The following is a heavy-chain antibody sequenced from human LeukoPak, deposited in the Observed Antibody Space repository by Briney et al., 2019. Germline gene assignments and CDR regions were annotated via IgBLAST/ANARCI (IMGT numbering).Heavy chain of an antibody. J-gene: IGHJ5*02. V-gene: IGHV3-66*01. D-gene: IGHD6-19*01. CDR3: AKDHYSSAWYGPNWFGP. CDR1: GFIVSSNY. CDR2: IYSGGST. Sequence: GGSLRLSCAASGFIVSSNYMSWVRQAPGKGLEWVSVIYSGGSTHYADSVKGRFTISRDNSKNTLHLQMNSLRAEDTAVYYCAKDHYSSAWYGPNWFGPWGQGTLVTVSS.